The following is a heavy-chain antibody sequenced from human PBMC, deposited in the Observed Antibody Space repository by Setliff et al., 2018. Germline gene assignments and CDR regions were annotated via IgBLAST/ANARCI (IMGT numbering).Heavy chain of an antibody. V-gene: IGHV3-23*01. CDR1: GFTFSSYA. CDR2: ISGSGGGT. Sequence: GSLRLSCAASGFTFSSYAMSWVRQAPGKGLEWVSAISGSGGGTPYADSVKGRFTISRDNAKNSLYLQMNSLGAEDTAVYFCARSPANGGHDAFDVWGQGTMVTVSS. CDR3: ARSPANGGHDAFDV. D-gene: IGHD6-25*01. J-gene: IGHJ3*01.